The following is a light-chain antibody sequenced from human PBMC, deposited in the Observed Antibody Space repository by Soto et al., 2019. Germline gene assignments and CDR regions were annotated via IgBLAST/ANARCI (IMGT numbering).Light chain of an antibody. CDR1: QTFDRRF. CDR3: QQYGSSPQT. CDR2: GTS. V-gene: IGKV3-20*01. Sequence: EILLTQSPGTLSLSPGEIATLSCRASQTFDRRFFGWYQQKPGQAPRLLIYGTSNMATGIPDRFSGSGSGTDFTLTISRLEPKDFVMYYCQQYGSSPQTFGQGNKLELQ. J-gene: IGKJ2*01.